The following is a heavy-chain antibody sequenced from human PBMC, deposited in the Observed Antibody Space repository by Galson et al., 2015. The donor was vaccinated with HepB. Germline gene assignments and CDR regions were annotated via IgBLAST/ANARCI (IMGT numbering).Heavy chain of an antibody. CDR2: IWYDGSNK. D-gene: IGHD5-12*01. CDR1: GFTFSSYG. CDR3: ARDLVATSDGPGE. J-gene: IGHJ4*02. V-gene: IGHV3-33*01. Sequence: SLRLSCAASGFTFSSYGMHWVRQAPGKGLEWVAVIWYDGSNKYYADSVKGRFTISRDNSKNTLYLQMNSLRAEDTAVYYCARDLVATSDGPGEWGQGTLVTVSS.